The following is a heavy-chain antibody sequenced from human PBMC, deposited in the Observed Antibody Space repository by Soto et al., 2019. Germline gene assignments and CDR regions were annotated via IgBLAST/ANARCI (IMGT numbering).Heavy chain of an antibody. CDR2: ISAYNGNT. Sequence: GASVKVSCKASGYTFTSYGISWVRQAPGQGLEWMGWISAYNGNTNYAQELQGRVTMTTDTSTSTAYMELRSLRSDDTAVYYCARWAPDYDILTGSENYYYSMDVWGKGTTVTVSS. V-gene: IGHV1-18*01. CDR3: ARWAPDYDILTGSENYYYSMDV. D-gene: IGHD3-9*01. CDR1: GYTFTSYG. J-gene: IGHJ6*03.